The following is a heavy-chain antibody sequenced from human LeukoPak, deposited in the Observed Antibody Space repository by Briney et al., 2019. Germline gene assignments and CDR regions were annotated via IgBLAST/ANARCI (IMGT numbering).Heavy chain of an antibody. J-gene: IGHJ5*02. CDR3: VRDPFWSGNES. CDR1: GFTFSSYA. V-gene: IGHV3-30-3*01. CDR2: ISYDGSNK. Sequence: GRSLRLSCAASGFTFSSYAVHWVRQAPGKGLEWVAVISYDGSNKYYADSVKGRFTISRDNSKNTLYLQMNSLRAEDTAVYYCVRDPFWSGNESWGQGTLVTVSS. D-gene: IGHD3-3*01.